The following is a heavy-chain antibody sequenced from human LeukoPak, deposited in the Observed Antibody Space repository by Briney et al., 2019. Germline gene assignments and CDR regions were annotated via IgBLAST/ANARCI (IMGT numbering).Heavy chain of an antibody. CDR3: ARDWAGGSGRFDY. J-gene: IGHJ4*02. D-gene: IGHD1-26*01. Sequence: SVKVSCKASGGTFSSYAISWVRQAPGQGLEWMGRIIPILGVANYAQKFQGRVTITADKSTSTAYMELSSLRSEDTAVYYCARDWAGGSGRFDYWGQGTLVTVSS. CDR2: IIPILGVA. V-gene: IGHV1-69*04. CDR1: GGTFSSYA.